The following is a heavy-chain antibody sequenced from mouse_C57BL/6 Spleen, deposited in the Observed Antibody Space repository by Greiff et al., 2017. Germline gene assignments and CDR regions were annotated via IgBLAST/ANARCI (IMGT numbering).Heavy chain of an antibody. J-gene: IGHJ2*01. Sequence: QVQLQQPGAELVKPGASVKMSCKASGYTFTSYWITWVKQRPGQGLEWIGDIYPGSGSTNYNEKFKSKATLTVDTSSSTAYMQLSSLTSEDSAVYYCARPLYYYGSSFDYWGQGTTLTVSS. CDR3: ARPLYYYGSSFDY. CDR2: IYPGSGST. D-gene: IGHD1-1*01. CDR1: GYTFTSYW. V-gene: IGHV1-55*01.